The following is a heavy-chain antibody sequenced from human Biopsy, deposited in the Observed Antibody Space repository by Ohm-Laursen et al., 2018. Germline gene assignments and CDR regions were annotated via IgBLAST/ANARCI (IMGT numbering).Heavy chain of an antibody. V-gene: IGHV3-23*01. J-gene: IGHJ4*02. Sequence: SLRLSRAAPGFTFNTYGMHWVRQAPGKGLEWVSHIDVLDYNTYYVDSVRGRFTISRDNSKEMVYLQINSLRADDTAVYYCALAAAQTVTHFDYWGQGTLVTVSS. CDR3: ALAAAQTVTHFDY. D-gene: IGHD4-17*01. CDR2: IDVLDYNT. CDR1: GFTFNTYG.